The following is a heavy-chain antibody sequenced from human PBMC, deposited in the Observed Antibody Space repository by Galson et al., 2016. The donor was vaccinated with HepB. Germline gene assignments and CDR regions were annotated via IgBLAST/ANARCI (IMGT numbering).Heavy chain of an antibody. J-gene: IGHJ6*02. D-gene: IGHD3-16*01. CDR3: VKGSISLVDYYAMDV. CDR2: ISSSGSTI. Sequence: SLRLSCAASGFTFSYYYMSWIRQAPGKGLEWVSYISSSGSTIYYADSVRGRFTISRDNSETSLFLQMSSLRTEDTALYYCVKGSISLVDYYAMDVWGQGTMVIVSS. CDR1: GFTFSYYY. V-gene: IGHV3-11*01.